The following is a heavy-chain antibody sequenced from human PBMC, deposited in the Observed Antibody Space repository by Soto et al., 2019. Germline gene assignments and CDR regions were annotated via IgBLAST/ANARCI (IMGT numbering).Heavy chain of an antibody. J-gene: IGHJ6*03. Sequence: PGGSLRLSCAASGFTFDDYAMHWVRQAPGNGLDCVSGISCNSGSRGYADSVKGRFILSRDTAKNSMYLHMNSLRAEDTALYYCAKAYCRSTSCHHYYYYMDVWGKGTTVTVSS. CDR1: GFTFDDYA. V-gene: IGHV3-9*01. CDR2: ISCNSGSR. D-gene: IGHD2-2*01. CDR3: AKAYCRSTSCHHYYYYMDV.